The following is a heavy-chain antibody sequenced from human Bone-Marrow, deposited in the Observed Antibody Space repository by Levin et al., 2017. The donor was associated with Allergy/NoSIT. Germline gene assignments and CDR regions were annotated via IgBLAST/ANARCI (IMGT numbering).Heavy chain of an antibody. Sequence: GGSLRLSCEASGFTFSDYYMSWIRQAPGKGLQWVSYITSSSDTMYYADSVKGRFTISRDNAKNSLFLQMNRLRVEDTAVYYCARALSIYHYETGAYFLWGQGTLVTVSS. D-gene: IGHD3-22*01. CDR2: ITSSSDTM. CDR1: GFTFSDYY. CDR3: ARALSIYHYETGAYFL. V-gene: IGHV3-11*01. J-gene: IGHJ4*02.